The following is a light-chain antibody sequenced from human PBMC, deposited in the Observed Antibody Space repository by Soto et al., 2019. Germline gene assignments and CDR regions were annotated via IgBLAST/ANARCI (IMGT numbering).Light chain of an antibody. CDR1: QSISSN. J-gene: IGKJ5*01. CDR2: GAS. Sequence: EIVMTQSPATLSLYPGKRATLSCRASQSISSNLAWYQQKPGQAPRLLTYGASTRATGTPARFSGSGSGTEFTLTITSLQPEDFATYYCQQLNSFPITFGQGTRLEIK. CDR3: QQLNSFPIT. V-gene: IGKV3D-15*01.